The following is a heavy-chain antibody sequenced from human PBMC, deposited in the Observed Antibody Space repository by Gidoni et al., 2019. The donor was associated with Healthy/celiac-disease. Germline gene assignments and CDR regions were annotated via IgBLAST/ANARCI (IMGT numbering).Heavy chain of an antibody. V-gene: IGHV1-2*02. D-gene: IGHD3-10*01. CDR1: GYTFTGYY. J-gene: IGHJ4*02. Sequence: QVQLVQSGAEVTKPGASVKVSCKASGYTFTGYYMHWVRQAPGQGLEWMGWIHPNSGGTNDAQKFQGRVTMTRDTSISTAYMELSRLRSDDTAVYYCAPSSYGSGKIDYWGQGTLVTVSS. CDR2: IHPNSGGT. CDR3: APSSYGSGKIDY.